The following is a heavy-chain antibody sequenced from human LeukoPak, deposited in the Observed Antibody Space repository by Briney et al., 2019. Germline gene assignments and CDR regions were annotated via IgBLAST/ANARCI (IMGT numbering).Heavy chain of an antibody. CDR2: IYYSGGT. V-gene: IGHV4-59*01. J-gene: IGHJ6*03. CDR3: ARTTVTTSYYYYCYYMDV. CDR1: DGSISIYY. D-gene: IGHD4-17*01. Sequence: SETLSLTCAHPDGSISIYYWSWIRDPLGKGLEWSGYIYYSGGTKYNPSLKSRVTISVDTSKNQFSLKLSSVTAADTAVYYCARTTVTTSYYYYCYYMDVWGKGTTVTISS.